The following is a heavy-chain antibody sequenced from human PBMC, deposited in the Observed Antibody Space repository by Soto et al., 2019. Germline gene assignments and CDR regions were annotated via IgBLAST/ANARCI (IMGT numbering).Heavy chain of an antibody. CDR2: IKQDGSEK. V-gene: IGHV3-7*01. Sequence: GGSLRLSCAASGFTFSSYWMSWVRQAPGRWLEWVANIKQDGSEKYYVDSVKGRFTISRDNAKNSLYLQMNSLRAEDTAVYYCARDPSGDYVNYWGQGXLVTVYS. CDR3: ARDPSGDYVNY. J-gene: IGHJ4*02. D-gene: IGHD4-17*01. CDR1: GFTFSSYW.